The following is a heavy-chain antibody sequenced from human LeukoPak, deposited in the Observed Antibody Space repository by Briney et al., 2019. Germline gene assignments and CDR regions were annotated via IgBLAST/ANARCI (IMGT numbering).Heavy chain of an antibody. V-gene: IGHV4-30-4*08. CDR3: ARSNIVVAPAALFDY. D-gene: IGHD2-2*01. J-gene: IGHJ4*02. Sequence: LRLSCAASGFTFSDYYMSWIRQPPGKGLEWIGYIYYSGSTYYNPSLKSRVTISVDTSKNQFSLKLSSVTAADTAVYYCARSNIVVAPAALFDYWGQGTLVTVSS. CDR1: GFTFSDYY. CDR2: IYYSGST.